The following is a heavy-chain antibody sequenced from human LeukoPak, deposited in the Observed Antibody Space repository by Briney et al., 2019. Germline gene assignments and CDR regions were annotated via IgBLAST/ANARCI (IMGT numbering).Heavy chain of an antibody. V-gene: IGHV6-1*01. Sequence: SQTLSLTCAISGDSVSSNSAAWNWIRQSPARGLEWLGRTYYRSKWYNDYAVSVKSRITINPDTSKNQFSLQLNSVTPEDTAVYYCAKETRRAVAGFHPFDYWGQGTLVTVSS. CDR2: TYYRSKWYN. CDR1: GDSVSSNSAA. D-gene: IGHD6-19*01. J-gene: IGHJ4*02. CDR3: AKETRRAVAGFHPFDY.